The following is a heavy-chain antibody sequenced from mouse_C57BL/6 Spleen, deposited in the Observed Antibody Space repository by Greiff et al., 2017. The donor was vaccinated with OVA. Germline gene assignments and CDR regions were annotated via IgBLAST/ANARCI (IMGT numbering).Heavy chain of an antibody. CDR2: INPSTGGT. V-gene: IGHV1-42*01. D-gene: IGHD1-1*01. CDR1: GYSFTGYY. CDR3: ARRVLRSHWYFDV. J-gene: IGHJ1*03. Sequence: VQLQQSGPELVKPGASVKISCKASGYSFTGYYMNWVKQSPEKSLEWIGEINPSTGGTTYNQKFKAKATLTVDKSSSTAYMQLKSLTSEDSAVYYCARRVLRSHWYFDVWGTGTTVTVSS.